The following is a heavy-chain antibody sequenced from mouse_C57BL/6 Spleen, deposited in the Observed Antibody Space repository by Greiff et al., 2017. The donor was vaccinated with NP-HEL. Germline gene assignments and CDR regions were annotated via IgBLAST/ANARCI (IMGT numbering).Heavy chain of an antibody. V-gene: IGHV1-19*01. CDR3: ARSGSSHWYFEV. CDR1: GYTFNDYY. D-gene: IGHD1-1*01. CDR2: INPYNGGT. J-gene: IGHJ1*03. Sequence: VQLKESGPVLVKPGASVKMSCKASGYTFNDYYMNWVKQSHGKSLEWIGVINPYNGGTSYTQKFKGKATLTVDKSSSTAYLQLNSLTSEDSAVYDCARSGSSHWYFEVWGTGTTVTVSS.